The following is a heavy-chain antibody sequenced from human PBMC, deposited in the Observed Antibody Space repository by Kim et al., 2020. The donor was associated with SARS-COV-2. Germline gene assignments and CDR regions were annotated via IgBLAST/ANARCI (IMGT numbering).Heavy chain of an antibody. Sequence: ETLSLTCIVSGGSINIGSHHWSWFRQPPGEGLQWIGRISYSGSTYYNPSLRSRVTISVDTSRNQFSLGVSSVTAADTAVYYCSRRYCSGTSCYAFDYWG. CDR1: GGSINIGSHH. V-gene: IGHV4-39*01. D-gene: IGHD2-2*01. J-gene: IGHJ4*01. CDR2: ISYSGST. CDR3: SRRYCSGTSCYAFDY.